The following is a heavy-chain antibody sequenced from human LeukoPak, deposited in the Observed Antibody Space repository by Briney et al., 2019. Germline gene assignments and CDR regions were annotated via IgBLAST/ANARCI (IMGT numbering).Heavy chain of an antibody. CDR3: ARDGGDRDYFDY. J-gene: IGHJ4*02. CDR2: IWYDGSNK. D-gene: IGHD2-15*01. V-gene: IGHV3-33*01. CDR1: GFTFSSYG. Sequence: GGSLRLSCAASGFTFSSYGMHWVRQAPGKGLERVAVIWYDGSNKYYADSVKGRFTISRDNSKNTLYLQMNSLRAEDTAVYYCARDGGDRDYFDYWGQGTLVTVSS.